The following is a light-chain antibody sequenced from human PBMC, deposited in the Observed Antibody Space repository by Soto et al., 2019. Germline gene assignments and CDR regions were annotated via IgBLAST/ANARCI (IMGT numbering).Light chain of an antibody. J-gene: IGKJ4*01. V-gene: IGKV1-39*01. CDR1: QSISSY. CDR3: QQSYSTPLT. CDR2: AAS. Sequence: IQMTQSPSSLSASVGDIVTITCLASQSISSYLNWYQQKPGKAPKLLIYAASSLQSGVPPRFSGSGSGTDFTLTISSLQPEDFATYYCQQSYSTPLTFGGGTKVDVK.